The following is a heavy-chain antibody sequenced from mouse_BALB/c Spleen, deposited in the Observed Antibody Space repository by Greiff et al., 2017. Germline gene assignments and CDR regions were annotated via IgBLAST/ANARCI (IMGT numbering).Heavy chain of an antibody. CDR1: GFTFSDYY. Sequence: EVQLVESGGGLVKPGGSLKLSCAASGFTFSDYYMDWVRQTPEKRLEWVATISDGGSYTYYPDSVKGRFTISRDNAKNNLYLQMSSLKSEDTAMYYCARAAMDYWGQGTSVTVSS. J-gene: IGHJ4*01. CDR3: ARAAMDY. V-gene: IGHV5-4*02. CDR2: ISDGGSYT.